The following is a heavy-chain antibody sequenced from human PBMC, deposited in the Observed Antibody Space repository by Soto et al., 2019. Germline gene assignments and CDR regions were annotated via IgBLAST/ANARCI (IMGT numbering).Heavy chain of an antibody. CDR2: INAGNGNT. CDR3: ARDPVGGSGWTFDY. Sequence: ASVKVSCKAPGYTFTSYAMHWVRQAPGQRLEWMGWINAGNGNTKYSQKFQGRVTITRDTSASTAYMELSSLRSEDTAVYYCARDPVGGSGWTFDYWGQGTLVTVSS. CDR1: GYTFTSYA. D-gene: IGHD6-19*01. V-gene: IGHV1-3*01. J-gene: IGHJ4*02.